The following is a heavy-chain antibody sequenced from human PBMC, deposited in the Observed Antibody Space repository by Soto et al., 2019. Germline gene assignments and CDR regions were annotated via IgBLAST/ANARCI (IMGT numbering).Heavy chain of an antibody. CDR1: GFTFSNFE. D-gene: IGHD3-9*01. CDR3: ARAECSSPDCLTAYYPYGVDG. V-gene: IGHV3-48*03. J-gene: IGHJ6*02. Sequence: GGSLRLSCAASGFTFSNFEMHWVRQAPGKGLEWVSYINTAGSTKYYAESVKGRFTISRDNARNSLFLQMNSLRAEDTAVYYCARAECSSPDCLTAYYPYGVDGWGQGSTVTV. CDR2: INTAGSTK.